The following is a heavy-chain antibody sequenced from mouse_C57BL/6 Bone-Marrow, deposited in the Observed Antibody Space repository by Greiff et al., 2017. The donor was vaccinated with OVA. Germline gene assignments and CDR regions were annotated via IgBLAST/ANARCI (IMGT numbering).Heavy chain of an antibody. CDR2: INPSSGYT. Sequence: QVQLKESGAELARPGASVKMSCKASGYTFTSYTMHWVKQRPGQGLEWIGYINPSSGYTKYNQKFKDKATLTADKSSSTAYMQLSSLTSEDSAVYYCARPPSYYSKSWFAYWGQGTLVTVSA. V-gene: IGHV1-4*01. J-gene: IGHJ3*01. D-gene: IGHD2-5*01. CDR3: ARPPSYYSKSWFAY. CDR1: GYTFTSYT.